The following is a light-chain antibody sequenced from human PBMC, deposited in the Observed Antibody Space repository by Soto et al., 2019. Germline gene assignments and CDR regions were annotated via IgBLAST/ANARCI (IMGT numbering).Light chain of an antibody. CDR3: QQVSGYPLS. CDR1: QGIRND. Sequence: IQMTQSPSSLSASVGDRVTITCRASQGIRNDLGWYQQKPGKAPKLLIYAAFFLQSGVPSRFSGSASGTEFTLTISSLQPGDFATYYCQQVSGYPLSFGGGTKVDIK. CDR2: AAF. V-gene: IGKV1-17*01. J-gene: IGKJ4*01.